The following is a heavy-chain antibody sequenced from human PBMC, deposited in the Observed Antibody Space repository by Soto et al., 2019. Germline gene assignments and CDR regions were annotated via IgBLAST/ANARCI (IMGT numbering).Heavy chain of an antibody. CDR3: ARSFNDWTTYFDY. CDR2: LYTGGSA. V-gene: IGHV3-53*01. Sequence: GGSLRLSCAASGFSVTDHYMTWVRQAPGKGLEWVSVLYTGGSAYYGDSVKGRFTISRDSSTNTLYLQMNSLKVGDTAFYFCARSFNDWTTYFDYWSEGTMVTVYS. CDR1: GFSVTDHY. D-gene: IGHD3-9*01. J-gene: IGHJ4*02.